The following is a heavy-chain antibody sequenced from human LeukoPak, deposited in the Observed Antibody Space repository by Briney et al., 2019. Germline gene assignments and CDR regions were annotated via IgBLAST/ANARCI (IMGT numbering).Heavy chain of an antibody. CDR3: AREGIYGSSSPPGY. J-gene: IGHJ4*02. Sequence: GGSLRLSCAASGFTFSKYWMSWVRQAPGKGREWVANINHDGSETYYVDSVKGRFTISRDNAKNSLFLQMIRLRAEDTAVYYCAREGIYGSSSPPGYWGQGTLVTVSS. CDR1: GFTFSKYW. V-gene: IGHV3-7*01. CDR2: INHDGSET. D-gene: IGHD6-6*01.